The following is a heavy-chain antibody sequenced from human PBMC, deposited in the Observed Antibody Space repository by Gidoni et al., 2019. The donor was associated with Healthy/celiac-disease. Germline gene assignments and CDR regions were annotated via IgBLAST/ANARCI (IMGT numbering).Heavy chain of an antibody. CDR2: ISSSSSYI. CDR3: ARDPADYGDYYYYYGMDV. J-gene: IGHJ6*02. D-gene: IGHD4-17*01. Sequence: EVQLVESGGGLVKPGGSLRLSCAASGVPFSSYSMNWVRQAPGQGLEWVSSISSSSSYIYYAASVKGRFTISRDNAKNSLYLQMTSLRAEDTAVYYCARDPADYGDYYYYYGMDVWGQGTTVTVSS. V-gene: IGHV3-21*01. CDR1: GVPFSSYS.